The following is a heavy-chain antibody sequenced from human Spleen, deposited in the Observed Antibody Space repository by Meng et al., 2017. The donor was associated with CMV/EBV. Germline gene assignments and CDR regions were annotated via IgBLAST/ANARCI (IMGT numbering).Heavy chain of an antibody. D-gene: IGHD3-3*01. CDR1: GFTFSDYY. V-gene: IGHV3-11*04. CDR2: ISSSGSTI. J-gene: IGHJ6*02. CDR3: AKPGGITIFGVVGSYGMDV. Sequence: GESLKISCAASGFTFSDYYMSWIRQAPGKGLEWVSYISSSGSTIYYADSVKGRFTISRDNSKNTLYLQMNSLRAEDTAVYYCAKPGGITIFGVVGSYGMDVWGQGTTVTVSS.